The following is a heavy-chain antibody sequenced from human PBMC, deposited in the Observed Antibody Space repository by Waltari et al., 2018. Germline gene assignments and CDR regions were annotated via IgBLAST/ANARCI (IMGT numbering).Heavy chain of an antibody. CDR1: GFTFDDYA. V-gene: IGHV3-9*01. J-gene: IGHJ4*02. D-gene: IGHD3-22*01. CDR2: ISWYSGSI. CDR3: AKGLSLYYYDSSGPQY. Sequence: EVQLVASGGGLVQPGRSLRLSCAASGFTFDDYALHWVRPAPGKGLEWVSGISWYSGSIGYADSVKGRFTISRDNAKNSLYLQMNSLRAEDTALYYCAKGLSLYYYDSSGPQYWGQGTLVTVSS.